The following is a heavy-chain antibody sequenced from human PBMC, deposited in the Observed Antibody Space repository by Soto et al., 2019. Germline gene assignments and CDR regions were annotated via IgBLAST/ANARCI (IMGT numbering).Heavy chain of an antibody. CDR1: GFNIDDYG. V-gene: IGHV3-9*01. D-gene: IGHD3-10*01. Sequence: EMQLVESGGGLVQPGRSLRLSCAASGFNIDDYGMHWVRQAPGKGLEWVSGISWDSATIGYADSVKGRFTIPRDNAKNSLYLQMNSLRVEDTAVYYCARDVSGKLGHDSWGQGTLVTVSS. CDR3: ARDVSGKLGHDS. CDR2: ISWDSATI. J-gene: IGHJ4*02.